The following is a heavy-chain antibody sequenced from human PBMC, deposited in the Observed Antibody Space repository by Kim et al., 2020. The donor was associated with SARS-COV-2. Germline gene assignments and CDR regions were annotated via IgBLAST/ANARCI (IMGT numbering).Heavy chain of an antibody. CDR1: GGSISSYY. V-gene: IGHV4-59*08. D-gene: IGHD3-10*01. Sequence: SETLSLTCTVSGGSISSYYWSWIRQPPGKGLEWIGYIYYSGSTNYNPSLKSRVTISVDTSKNQFSLKLSSVTAADTAVYYCACSTMVRGVISVDYWGQGTLVTVSS. CDR3: ACSTMVRGVISVDY. J-gene: IGHJ4*02. CDR2: IYYSGST.